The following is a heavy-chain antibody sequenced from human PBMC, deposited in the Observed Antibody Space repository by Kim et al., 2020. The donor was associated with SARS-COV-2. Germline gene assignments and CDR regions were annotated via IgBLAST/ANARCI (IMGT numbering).Heavy chain of an antibody. D-gene: IGHD6-13*01. CDR1: GFTFNIYA. J-gene: IGHJ6*02. CDR3: AKKITTPGRSYYYSALDV. V-gene: IGHV3-23*01. Sequence: GGSLRLSCAASGFTFNIYAMTWVRQAPGKGLEWVSAISGNAAGTYYADSVKGRFTISRDNSRNTLFLQMNSLRADDTAVYYCAKKITTPGRSYYYSALDVWGQGTTVTVSS. CDR2: ISGNAAGT.